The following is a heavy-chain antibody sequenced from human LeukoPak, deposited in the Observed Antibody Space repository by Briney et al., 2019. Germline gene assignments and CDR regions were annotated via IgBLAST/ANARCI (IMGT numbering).Heavy chain of an antibody. J-gene: IGHJ6*03. V-gene: IGHV4-59*12. CDR2: IYYTGSA. CDR3: ACGVPHSYYYMDV. D-gene: IGHD2-21*01. CDR1: GDSINTYY. Sequence: SETLSLTCTVSGDSINTYYWNWIRQPPGKGLEWIAHIYYTGSASYNPSLKSRATLSVDTSKNQFSLSLSSVTAADTAVYYCACGVPHSYYYMDVWGKGTTVAVSS.